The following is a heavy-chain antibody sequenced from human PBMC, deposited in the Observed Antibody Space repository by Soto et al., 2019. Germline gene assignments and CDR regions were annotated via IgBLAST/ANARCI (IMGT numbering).Heavy chain of an antibody. CDR2: VGRFGNT. CDR1: GFSFPDYD. CDR3: AKEGRLRSPAGDYFDS. V-gene: IGHV3-23*01. Sequence: GGSLRLSCEGSGFSFPDYDMNWVRQTPGKGLEWVAAVGRFGNTYYRDSVRGRFTISRDDSRNTVYLQMNRLKVEDTAVYFCAKEGRLRSPAGDYFDSWAQGSLVTVSS. D-gene: IGHD3-10*01. J-gene: IGHJ4*02.